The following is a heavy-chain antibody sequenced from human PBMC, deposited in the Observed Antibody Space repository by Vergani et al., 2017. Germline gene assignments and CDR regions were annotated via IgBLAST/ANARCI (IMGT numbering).Heavy chain of an antibody. J-gene: IGHJ4*02. D-gene: IGHD3-10*01. CDR1: GSSISSYY. CDR3: ARTDYYGSGSHDY. CDR2: IYYSGST. V-gene: IGHV4-59*01. Sequence: QVQLQESGPGLVKPSETLSLTCTVSGSSISSYYWSWIRQPPGKGLEWIGYIYYSGSTNYNPSLKSRVTISVDTSKNQFSLKLSSVTAADTAVYYCARTDYYGSGSHDYWGQGTLVTVSS.